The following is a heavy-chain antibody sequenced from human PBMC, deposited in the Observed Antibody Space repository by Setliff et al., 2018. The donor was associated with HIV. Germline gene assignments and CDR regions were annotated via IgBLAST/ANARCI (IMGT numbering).Heavy chain of an antibody. CDR1: GGSISTSRYY. CDR3: ARQGRPGDFDS. J-gene: IGHJ4*02. D-gene: IGHD7-27*01. Sequence: PSETLSLTCTVSGGSISTSRYYWGWIRQPPGKGLEWIGSIYYSGNTYYNPSLKSRVTISGDTSKKQFSLKLRAVTAADSAVYYCARQGRPGDFDSWGQGTLVTVSS. V-gene: IGHV4-39*01. CDR2: IYYSGNT.